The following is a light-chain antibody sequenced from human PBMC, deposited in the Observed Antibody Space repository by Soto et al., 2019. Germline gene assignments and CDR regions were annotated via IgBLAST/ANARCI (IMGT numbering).Light chain of an antibody. CDR2: TNN. J-gene: IGLJ1*01. Sequence: QSVLTQPPSASRTPGQRIVISCSGSTSNIESHSVNWFQQVPGTAPRPLIITNNQRPSGVPDRFSGSKSGASASLAISGLQSEDEATYYCATWDDSRKGVFGTGTKVTVL. V-gene: IGLV1-44*01. CDR3: ATWDDSRKGV. CDR1: TSNIESHS.